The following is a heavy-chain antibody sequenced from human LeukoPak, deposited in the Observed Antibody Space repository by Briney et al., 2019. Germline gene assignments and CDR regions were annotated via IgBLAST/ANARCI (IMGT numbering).Heavy chain of an antibody. Sequence: PGRSLRLPSAASGFTFSDYYMSWVRQAPGKGLEWVANIKQDGSEKYYVDSVKGRFTSSRDNAKNSRYLQMNSLRAEDTGVYYCARVPLVGATTEGFVYWGQGTLVSVFS. CDR2: IKQDGSEK. D-gene: IGHD1-26*01. CDR1: GFTFSDYY. J-gene: IGHJ4*02. CDR3: ARVPLVGATTEGFVY. V-gene: IGHV3-7*01.